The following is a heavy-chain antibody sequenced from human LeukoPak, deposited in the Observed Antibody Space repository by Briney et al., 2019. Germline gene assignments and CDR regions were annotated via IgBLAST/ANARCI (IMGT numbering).Heavy chain of an antibody. CDR2: TSGSGGST. Sequence: GGSLRLSCAASGFTLSSYAMGWVRQAPGKGLEWVSGTSGSGGSTYYAGSVKGRFTISRDNSKNTLYLQMNSLRVEDTAVYYCAKNGGSQCYSHLDSWGQGTLVTVSS. J-gene: IGHJ4*02. V-gene: IGHV3-23*01. D-gene: IGHD2-15*01. CDR1: GFTLSSYA. CDR3: AKNGGSQCYSHLDS.